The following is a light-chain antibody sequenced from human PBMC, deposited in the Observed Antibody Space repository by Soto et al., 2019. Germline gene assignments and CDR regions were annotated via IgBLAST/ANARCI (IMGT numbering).Light chain of an antibody. CDR1: QSVTSNF. Sequence: EIAVTQSPGTLPLSPGERATFSCSPSQSVTSNFLAWYRQKPGQAPRLLIYGASSRATGIPDRFSGSGSGTDFTLTISRLEPEDFAVYYCQVYGRSPWTFGQGTKVDI. CDR3: QVYGRSPWT. CDR2: GAS. J-gene: IGKJ1*01. V-gene: IGKV3-20*01.